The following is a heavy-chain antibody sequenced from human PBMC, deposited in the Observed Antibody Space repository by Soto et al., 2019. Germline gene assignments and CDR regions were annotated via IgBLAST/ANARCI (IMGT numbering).Heavy chain of an antibody. CDR3: VGKWLQFDY. CDR1: GFSLSTSAVG. V-gene: IGHV2-5*01. Sequence: QITLKESGPTLVEPTQTLTLTCTFSGFSLSTSAVGVGWIRQPPGKALEWLALIYWNDDKRYSPSLKSRLTITKDTSKNQVVLTMTNMDPVDTATYYCVGKWLQFDYWGQGTLVTVSS. J-gene: IGHJ4*02. D-gene: IGHD5-18*01. CDR2: IYWNDDK.